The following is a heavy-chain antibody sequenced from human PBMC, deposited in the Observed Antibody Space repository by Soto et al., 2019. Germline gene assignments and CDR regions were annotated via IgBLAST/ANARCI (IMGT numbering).Heavy chain of an antibody. CDR1: GGTFSTYA. Sequence: QAQLVQSGAEVKKPGSSVKVSCKASGGTFSTYAITWVRQAPGQGLEWMGWIIPIFGTANYAQNFQGRVTITADESTSTAYMELNSLRSEDTAVYYCARDQPLGCSGGSCKYYYGMDVWGQGTTVTVSS. CDR2: IIPIFGTA. D-gene: IGHD2-15*01. V-gene: IGHV1-69*01. CDR3: ARDQPLGCSGGSCKYYYGMDV. J-gene: IGHJ6*02.